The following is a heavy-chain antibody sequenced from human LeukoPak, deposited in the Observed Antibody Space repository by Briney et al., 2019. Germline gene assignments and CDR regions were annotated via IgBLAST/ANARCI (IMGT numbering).Heavy chain of an antibody. CDR3: AREEPTSGSYLDYYGMDV. CDR1: GGSISSGSYY. Sequence: PSETLSLTCTVSGGSISSGSYYWSWIRQPAGKGLEWIGRIYTSGSTNYNPSLKSRVTISVDTSKNQFSLKLSSVTAADTAVYYCAREEPTSGSYLDYYGMDVWGQGTTVTVSS. V-gene: IGHV4-61*02. D-gene: IGHD1-26*01. CDR2: IYTSGST. J-gene: IGHJ6*02.